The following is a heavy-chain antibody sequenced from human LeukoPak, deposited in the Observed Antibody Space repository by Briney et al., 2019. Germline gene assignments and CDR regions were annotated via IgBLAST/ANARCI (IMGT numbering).Heavy chain of an antibody. CDR3: AKDKEDSRGYYYVFDF. V-gene: IGHV3-30-3*01. J-gene: IGHJ4*02. CDR1: GFTFSSYA. D-gene: IGHD3-22*01. Sequence: AGGSLRLSCAASGFTFSSYAMHWVRQAPGKGLEWVAVISYDGSNKYYADSVKGRFTISRDNSKNTLYLQMNSLRAEDTAVYYCAKDKEDSRGYYYVFDFWGQGTLVTVSS. CDR2: ISYDGSNK.